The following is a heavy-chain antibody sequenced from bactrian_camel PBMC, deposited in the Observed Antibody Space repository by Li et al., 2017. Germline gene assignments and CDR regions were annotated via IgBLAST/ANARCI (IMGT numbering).Heavy chain of an antibody. V-gene: IGHV3S68*01. J-gene: IGHJ4*01. CDR3: AAGGCWKDPSKQTYRI. Sequence: VQLVESGGGSVQAGGSLNLSCSVSGQTDRSRTMAWFRQAPGKEREGIASIDSDGGSATYADSVKGRFTISLDNAKNTLSLQMNSLKPEDTAMYYCAAGGCWKDPSKQTYRIWGQGTQVTVS. CDR1: GQTDRSRT. D-gene: IGHD1*01. CDR2: IDSDGGSA.